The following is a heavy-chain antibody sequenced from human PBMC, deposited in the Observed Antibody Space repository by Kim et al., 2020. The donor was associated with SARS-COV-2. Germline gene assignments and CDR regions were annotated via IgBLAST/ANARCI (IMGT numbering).Heavy chain of an antibody. CDR2: IDPSDSYT. CDR1: GYSFTSYW. D-gene: IGHD6-13*01. Sequence: GESLKISCKGSGYSFTSYWISWVRQMPGKGLEWMGRIDPSDSYTNYSPSFQGHVTIPADKSISTAYLQWSSLKASDTAMYYCARPIGGSWYGVDYWGQGTLVTVSS. J-gene: IGHJ4*02. CDR3: ARPIGGSWYGVDY. V-gene: IGHV5-10-1*01.